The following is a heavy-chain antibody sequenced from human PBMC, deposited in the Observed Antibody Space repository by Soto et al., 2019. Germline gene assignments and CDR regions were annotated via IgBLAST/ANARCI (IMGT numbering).Heavy chain of an antibody. CDR2: ISHSGIT. J-gene: IGHJ5*02. CDR3: ARVLRGWFER. CDR1: GGSITSANW. V-gene: IGHV4-4*02. Sequence: SETLSLTCAVSGGSITSANWWTWVRPPPGGGLEWIGEISHSGITNYKASLKSRVTMSVDKTKNDVSLKLTSVTAADTAVYYCARVLRGWFERWGQGTPVTVSS.